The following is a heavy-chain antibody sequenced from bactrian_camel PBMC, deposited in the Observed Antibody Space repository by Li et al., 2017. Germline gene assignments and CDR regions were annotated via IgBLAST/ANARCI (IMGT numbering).Heavy chain of an antibody. CDR2: FASIGRDST. CDR1: GAKYRSYC. V-gene: IGHV3S1*01. Sequence: HVQLVESGGGSVQAGESLTLSCVVSGAKYRSYCMGWFRQAPGKEREGVAVFASIGRDSTILYADSVKGRFYVSKDHAKNTLYLQLNSLTREDTAMYYCTRETQWVGYHEFAEYWGQGTQVTVS. J-gene: IGHJ4*01. CDR3: TRETQWVGYHEFAEY. D-gene: IGHD5*01.